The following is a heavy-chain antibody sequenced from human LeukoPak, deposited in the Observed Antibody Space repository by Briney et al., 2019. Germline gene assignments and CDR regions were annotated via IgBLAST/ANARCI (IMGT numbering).Heavy chain of an antibody. V-gene: IGHV1-3*01. CDR1: GYTFTSYA. CDR2: INAGNGNT. Sequence: ASVKVSCKASGYTFTSYAMHWVRQAPGQRLEWMGWINAGNGNTKYSQKFQGRVTITRDTSASTAYMELSSLRSEDTAVYYCATRVAPPSDYYYGMDVWGQGTTVTVSS. CDR3: ATRVAPPSDYYYGMDV. J-gene: IGHJ6*02. D-gene: IGHD2-15*01.